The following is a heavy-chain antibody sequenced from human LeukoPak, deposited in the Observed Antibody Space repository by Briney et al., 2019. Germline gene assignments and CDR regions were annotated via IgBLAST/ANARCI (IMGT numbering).Heavy chain of an antibody. CDR2: VLPIFGTT. CDR1: GGTFTSFV. CDR3: ARRFYYDKSGYSEF. V-gene: IGHV1-69*06. Sequence: GASVKVSCKASGGTFTSFVITWVRQAPGQGLEWMGKVLPIFGTTHYAQKFQGRVTISADNSSSTAYMELSRLTSVDTAVYYCARRFYYDKSGYSEFWGQGSLVTVSS. D-gene: IGHD3-22*01. J-gene: IGHJ4*02.